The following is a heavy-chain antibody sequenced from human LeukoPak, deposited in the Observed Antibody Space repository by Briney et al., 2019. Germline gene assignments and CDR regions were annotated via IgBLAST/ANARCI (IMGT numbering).Heavy chain of an antibody. CDR2: IKSSADGGAT. CDR1: GFTFSDAW. CDR3: SLRYCSGTSCPGY. D-gene: IGHD2-8*02. Sequence: GGSLRLSCAASGFTFSDAWLSWVRQAPGKGPEWVGRIKSSADGGATDYAAPLKGRFTVSRDDSKDTLYLQMNILKTEATAVYYCSLRYCSGTSCPGYWGQGTLVTVSS. V-gene: IGHV3-15*01. J-gene: IGHJ4*02.